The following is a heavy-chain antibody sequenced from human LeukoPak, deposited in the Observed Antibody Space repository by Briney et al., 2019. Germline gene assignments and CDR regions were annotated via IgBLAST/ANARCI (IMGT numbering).Heavy chain of an antibody. CDR2: ISWNSGSI. CDR3: ARRSGSPFDY. D-gene: IGHD3-3*01. V-gene: IGHV3-9*01. CDR1: GFTFVDYA. J-gene: IGHJ4*02. Sequence: GRSLRLSCAASGFTFVDYAMHSVRHAPGKGLEWVSGISWNSGSIGYADSVKGRFTISRDHAKNSLYLQMNSLRAEDTALYYCARRSGSPFDYWGQGTLVTVSS.